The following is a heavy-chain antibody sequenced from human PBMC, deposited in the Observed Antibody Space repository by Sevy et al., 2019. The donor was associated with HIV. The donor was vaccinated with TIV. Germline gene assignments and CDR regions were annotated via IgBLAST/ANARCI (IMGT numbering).Heavy chain of an antibody. CDR2: MYYSGYA. J-gene: IGHJ4*02. Sequence: SETLSLTCSVSGGSITSSDYYWGWIRQPPGKGLEWIGSMYYSGYAYYNPSLKSRVTMSVDTSKSQFSLNVKSVTAADTAVYYCARFADDFWSGFDYWGQGTLVTVSS. V-gene: IGHV4-39*01. CDR1: GGSITSSDYY. CDR3: ARFADDFWSGFDY. D-gene: IGHD3-3*01.